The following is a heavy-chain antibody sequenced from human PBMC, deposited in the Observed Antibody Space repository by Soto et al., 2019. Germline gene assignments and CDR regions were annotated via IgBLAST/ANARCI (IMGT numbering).Heavy chain of an antibody. D-gene: IGHD4-17*01. CDR2: IIPIVGTA. J-gene: IGHJ6*01. V-gene: IGHV1-69*01. CDR1: GGTFSSYA. CDR3: ARDSGGPTVAFGMDV. Sequence: QVQLVQSGAEVKKPGSSVKVSCKASGGTFSSYAISWVRQSPGQGREWMGGIIPIVGTANYAQKFQGRVTITPADSTRTAYMELSSLSSEDTAVYDCARDSGGPTVAFGMDVWGQRSPVTVSS.